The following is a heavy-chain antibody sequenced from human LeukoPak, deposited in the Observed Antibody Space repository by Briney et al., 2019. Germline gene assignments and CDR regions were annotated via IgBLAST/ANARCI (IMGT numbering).Heavy chain of an antibody. CDR3: ARDRYYYDSSARYFDY. Sequence: SETLSLTCTVSGGSISSSGYCWGWIRQPPGKGLEWIGEINHSGSTNYNPSLKSRVTMSVDTSKNQFSLKLSSVTAADTAVYYCARDRYYYDSSARYFDYWGQGTLVTVSS. J-gene: IGHJ4*02. D-gene: IGHD3-22*01. CDR2: INHSGST. V-gene: IGHV4-39*07. CDR1: GGSISSSGYC.